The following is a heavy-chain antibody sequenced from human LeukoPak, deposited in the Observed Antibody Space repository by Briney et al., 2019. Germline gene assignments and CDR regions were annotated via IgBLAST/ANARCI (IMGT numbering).Heavy chain of an antibody. V-gene: IGHV3-23*01. Sequence: GSLRLSCVLSGFTFTSAPMNWVRQAPGKGLEWVSTSGTDGDTYYADSVKGRFTISRDNSKNTVHLQMTSLRVEDTAVYYCATKTPGNYPYDYWGQGTLVIVSP. CDR3: ATKTPGNYPYDY. J-gene: IGHJ4*02. D-gene: IGHD3-22*01. CDR2: SGTDGDT. CDR1: GFTFTSAP.